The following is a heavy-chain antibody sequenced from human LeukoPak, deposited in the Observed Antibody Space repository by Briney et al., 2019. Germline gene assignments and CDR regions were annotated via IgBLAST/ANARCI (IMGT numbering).Heavy chain of an antibody. CDR2: ISYDGSNK. V-gene: IGHV3-30*18. CDR1: GFTFSSYG. CDR3: AKEMVYAKSYYYYGMDV. J-gene: IGHJ6*02. Sequence: PGRSLRLSCAASGFTFSSYGMHWVRQAPGKGLEWVAVISYDGSNKYYADSAKGRFTISRDNSKNTLYLQMNSLRAEDTAVYYCAKEMVYAKSYYYYGMDVWGQGTTVTVSS. D-gene: IGHD2-8*01.